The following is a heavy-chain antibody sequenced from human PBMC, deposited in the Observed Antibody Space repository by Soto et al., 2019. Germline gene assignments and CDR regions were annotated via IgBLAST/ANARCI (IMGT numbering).Heavy chain of an antibody. CDR2: IYYSGST. Sequence: QVQLQESGPGLVKPSQTLSLTCTVSGGSISSGGYYWSWIRQHPGKGLEWIGYIYYSGSTYYNPSLKSRVTISVDTSKNQCSQKLSSVTAADTAVYYCARDKAAIGGYGMDVWGQGTTVTVSS. V-gene: IGHV4-31*03. J-gene: IGHJ6*02. CDR3: ARDKAAIGGYGMDV. D-gene: IGHD3-16*01. CDR1: GGSISSGGYY.